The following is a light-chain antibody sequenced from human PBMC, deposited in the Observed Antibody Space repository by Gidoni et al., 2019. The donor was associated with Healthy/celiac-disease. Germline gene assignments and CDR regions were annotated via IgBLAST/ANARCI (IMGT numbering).Light chain of an antibody. Sequence: IVMTQSPLSLPVTPGEPASISCRSSQSLLHSNGYNYLDWYLQKPGQSPQLLIYLGSNRASGVPDRFSGSGSGTDFTLKISRVEAEDVGVYYCMQALQTPGTVGQGTRLEIK. CDR2: LGS. V-gene: IGKV2-28*01. CDR1: QSLLHSNGYNY. CDR3: MQALQTPGT. J-gene: IGKJ5*01.